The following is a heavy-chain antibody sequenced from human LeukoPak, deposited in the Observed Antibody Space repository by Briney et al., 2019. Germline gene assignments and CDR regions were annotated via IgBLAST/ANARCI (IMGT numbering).Heavy chain of an antibody. CDR2: MSSSDHTA. J-gene: IGHJ4*02. V-gene: IGHV3-23*01. Sequence: GGSLRLSCEASGFTFSNYAMSWVRQAPGKGLEWVSFMSSSDHTAFYADSVKGRFTISRDNSKNTLFLLMNGLRADDTATYYCARSDYNYVDYWGQGTLVTVSS. CDR3: ARSDYNYVDY. D-gene: IGHD5-24*01. CDR1: GFTFSNYA.